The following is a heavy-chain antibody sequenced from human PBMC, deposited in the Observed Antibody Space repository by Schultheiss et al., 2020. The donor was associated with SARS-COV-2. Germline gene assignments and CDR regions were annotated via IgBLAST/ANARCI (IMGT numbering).Heavy chain of an antibody. CDR3: ARGRGLGLYYFDY. D-gene: IGHD3-22*01. CDR2: INHSGST. V-gene: IGHV4-34*01. Sequence: SETLSLTCAVYGGSFSGYYWSWIRQPPGKGLEWIGEINHSGSTNYNPSLKSRVTISVDTSKNQFSLKLSSVTAEDTAVYYCARGRGLGLYYFDYWGQGTLVTVSS. J-gene: IGHJ4*02. CDR1: GGSFSGYY.